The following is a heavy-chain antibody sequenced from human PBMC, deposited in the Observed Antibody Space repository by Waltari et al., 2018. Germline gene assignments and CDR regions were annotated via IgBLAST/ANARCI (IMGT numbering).Heavy chain of an antibody. J-gene: IGHJ4*02. D-gene: IGHD4-4*01. V-gene: IGHV3-48*03. CDR2: ISSSGSTI. CDR1: GFTFSSYE. Sequence: EVQLVESGGGLVQPGGSLRLSCAASGFTFSSYEMNWVRQAPGKGLEWVSYISSSGSTIYYADSVKGRFTISRDNAKNSLYLQMNSLRAEDTAVYYCAREPYSLLTETNHYFDYWGQGTLVTVSS. CDR3: AREPYSLLTETNHYFDY.